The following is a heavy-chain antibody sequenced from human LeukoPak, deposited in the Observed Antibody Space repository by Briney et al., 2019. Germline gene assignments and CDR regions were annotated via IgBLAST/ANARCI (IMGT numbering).Heavy chain of an antibody. CDR1: GGSFSGYY. V-gene: IGHV4-34*01. J-gene: IGHJ5*02. CDR3: ARAGLGSMAAILLGP. Sequence: SETLSLTCAVYGGSFSGYYWSWIRQPPGKGLEWTGEINHSGSTNYNPSLKSRVTISVDTSKNQFSLKLSSVTAADTAVYYCARAGLGSMAAILLGPWGQGTLVTVSS. CDR2: INHSGST. D-gene: IGHD3/OR15-3a*01.